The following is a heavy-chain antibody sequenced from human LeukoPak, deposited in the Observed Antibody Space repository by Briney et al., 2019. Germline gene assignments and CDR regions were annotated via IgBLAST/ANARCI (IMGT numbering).Heavy chain of an antibody. CDR3: ARATRIAAAGKNFDY. V-gene: IGHV1-18*01. CDR2: ISAYNGNT. D-gene: IGHD6-13*01. J-gene: IGHJ4*02. Sequence: GASVKVSCKASGYTFTSYGISWVRQAPGQGLEWMGWISAYNGNTNYAQKLQGRVTMTTDTSTSTAYMELRSPRSDDTAVYYCARATRIAAAGKNFDYWGQGTLVTVSS. CDR1: GYTFTSYG.